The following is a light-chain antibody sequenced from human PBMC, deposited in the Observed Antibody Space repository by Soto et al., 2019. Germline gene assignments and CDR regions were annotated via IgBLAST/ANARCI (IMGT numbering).Light chain of an antibody. CDR1: QSISSW. V-gene: IGKV1-5*01. CDR2: DAP. Sequence: DIQMTQSPSTLSASVGDRVTITCRASQSISSWLAWYQQKPVKAPKLLIYDAPSLESGVTSRFSGSRSGTEFTLTISSLQPDDFAAYYCQQYNSYPYPFGHGTKLEIK. J-gene: IGKJ2*01. CDR3: QQYNSYPYP.